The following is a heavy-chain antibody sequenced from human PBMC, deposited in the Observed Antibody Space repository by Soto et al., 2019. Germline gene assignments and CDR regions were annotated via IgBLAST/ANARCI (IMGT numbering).Heavy chain of an antibody. CDR3: AGRCDSTSCLAHFDY. Sequence: SVKVSCKASGGTFNNYVINWVRQAPGQGLEWMGGIIPIFGTANYAQKFQGRVTITADKSTSTAYMELNSLRSEDTAVYYCAGRCDSTSCLAHFDYWGQGTLVTVPQ. V-gene: IGHV1-69*06. CDR1: GGTFNNYV. J-gene: IGHJ4*02. CDR2: IIPIFGTA. D-gene: IGHD2-2*01.